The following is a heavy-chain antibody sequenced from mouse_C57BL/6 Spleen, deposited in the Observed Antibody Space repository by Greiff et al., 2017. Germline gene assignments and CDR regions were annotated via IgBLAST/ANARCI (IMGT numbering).Heavy chain of an antibody. Sequence: QVQLQQSGAELAKPGASVKLSCTASGYTFTHYWMHWVKQRPGQGLEWLGYINPSCGYTKSNQKFTDKAPLTADNSSSTAYTQPSSLKYEDSAVYYCARGGNWGEARWYFDVWGTGTTVTVSS. J-gene: IGHJ1*03. CDR1: GYTFTHYW. V-gene: IGHV1-7*01. CDR2: INPSCGYT. D-gene: IGHD4-1*01. CDR3: ARGGNWGEARWYFDV.